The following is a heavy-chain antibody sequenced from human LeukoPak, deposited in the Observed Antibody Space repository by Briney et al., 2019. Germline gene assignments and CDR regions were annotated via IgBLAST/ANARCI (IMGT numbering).Heavy chain of an antibody. J-gene: IGHJ3*02. CDR1: GFTFSSYW. Sequence: GGSLRLSCAASGFTFSSYWMHWARPAPGKGLVWVSRINSDGSSTSYADSVKGRFTISRDNAKNTLYLQMNNPRAEDTAVYYCSSGNSHAFDIWGQGTMVTVSS. CDR3: SSGNSHAFDI. CDR2: INSDGSST. V-gene: IGHV3-74*01. D-gene: IGHD4-23*01.